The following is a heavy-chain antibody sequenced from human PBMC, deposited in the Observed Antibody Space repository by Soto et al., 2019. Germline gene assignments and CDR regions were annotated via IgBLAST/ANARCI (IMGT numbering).Heavy chain of an antibody. CDR1: GGSISSYY. CDR2: IYYSGST. J-gene: IGHJ6*02. V-gene: IGHV4-59*01. Sequence: SETLSLTCTVSGGSISSYYWSWIRQPPGKGLEWIGYIYYSGSTNYNPSLKSRVTISVDTSKTQFSLKLSSVTAADTAVYYCARTRIAARLFNYYYGMDVWGQGTTVTVSS. CDR3: ARTRIAARLFNYYYGMDV. D-gene: IGHD6-6*01.